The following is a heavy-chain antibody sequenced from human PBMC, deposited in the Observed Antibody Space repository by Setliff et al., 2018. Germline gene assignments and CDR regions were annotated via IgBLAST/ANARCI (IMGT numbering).Heavy chain of an antibody. Sequence: SETLSLTCTVSGDSISSATNYWSWIRQPAGKGLEWIGHIDPSGNTNYNPSLKSRIAISADTSRDRFSLRLTSVTAADTAIYYCARFCGTSNCQRAPLFDYWGQGILVTVSS. CDR3: ARFCGTSNCQRAPLFDY. D-gene: IGHD1-1*01. CDR1: GDSISSATNY. V-gene: IGHV4-61*09. CDR2: IDPSGNT. J-gene: IGHJ4*02.